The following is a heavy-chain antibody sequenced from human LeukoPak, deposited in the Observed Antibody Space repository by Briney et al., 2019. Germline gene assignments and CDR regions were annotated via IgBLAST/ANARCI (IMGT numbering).Heavy chain of an antibody. V-gene: IGHV3-20*04. CDR1: GFTFDDYG. CDR3: ARDEYYYGSGSDNLFDY. D-gene: IGHD3-10*01. J-gene: IGHJ4*02. Sequence: GGSLRLSCAASGFTFDDYGMSWVRQAPGKGLEWVSGINWNGGSTGYADSVKGRFTISRDNAKNSLYLQMNSLRAEDTALYYCARDEYYYGSGSDNLFDYWGQGTLVTVSS. CDR2: INWNGGST.